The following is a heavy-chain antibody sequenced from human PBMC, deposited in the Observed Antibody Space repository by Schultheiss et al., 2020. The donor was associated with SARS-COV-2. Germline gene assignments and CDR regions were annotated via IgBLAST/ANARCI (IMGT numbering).Heavy chain of an antibody. CDR2: ISYDGSNK. CDR1: GFTFSSYG. V-gene: IGHV3-30*03. D-gene: IGHD3-22*01. CDR3: ARRGYDSSGYYV. J-gene: IGHJ4*02. Sequence: GGSLRLSCAASGFTFSSYGMHWVRQAPGKGLEWVAVISYDGSNKYYADSVKGRFTISRDNSKNTLYLQMNSLRAEDTAVYYCARRGYDSSGYYVWGQGTLVTVSS.